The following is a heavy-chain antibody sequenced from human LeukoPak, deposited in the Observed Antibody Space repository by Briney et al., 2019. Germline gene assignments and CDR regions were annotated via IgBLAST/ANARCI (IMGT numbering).Heavy chain of an antibody. D-gene: IGHD4-11*01. J-gene: IGHJ4*02. Sequence: ASVKVSCKASGYTFTSYGISWVRQAPGQGLEWMGWISAYNGNTNYAQKLQGRVTMTRDTSTSTVYMELSSLTSDDTAVYFCARSDYNDYRGLGFWGQGTLVTVSS. CDR2: ISAYNGNT. V-gene: IGHV1-18*01. CDR3: ARSDYNDYRGLGF. CDR1: GYTFTSYG.